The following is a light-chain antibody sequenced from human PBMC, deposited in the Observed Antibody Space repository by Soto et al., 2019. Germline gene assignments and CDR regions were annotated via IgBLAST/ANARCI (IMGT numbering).Light chain of an antibody. V-gene: IGLV1-40*01. Sequence: QSVRTQPPSVSGAPGQRVTISCTGSSSNNGAGYDVHWYQQLPGTAPKLLIYGNNNRPSGVPDRFSGSKSGNSASLAITGLQSEDEADYYCQSYDSSLSGVVFGGGTKLTVL. CDR3: QSYDSSLSGVV. J-gene: IGLJ2*01. CDR2: GNN. CDR1: SSNNGAGYD.